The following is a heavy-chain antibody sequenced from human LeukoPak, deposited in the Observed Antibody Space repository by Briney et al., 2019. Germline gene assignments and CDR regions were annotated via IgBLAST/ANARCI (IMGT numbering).Heavy chain of an antibody. J-gene: IGHJ6*03. CDR3: AKDKGPSTKYDFWSGYYQGFGYYMDV. D-gene: IGHD3-3*01. V-gene: IGHV3-9*01. CDR1: GFTFDDYA. Sequence: GGSLRLSCAASGFTFDDYAMHWVRQAPGKGLEWVSGISWNSGSIGYADSVKGRFTISRDNAKNSLYLQMNSLRAEDTALYYCAKDKGPSTKYDFWSGYYQGFGYYMDVWGKGTTVTVSS. CDR2: ISWNSGSI.